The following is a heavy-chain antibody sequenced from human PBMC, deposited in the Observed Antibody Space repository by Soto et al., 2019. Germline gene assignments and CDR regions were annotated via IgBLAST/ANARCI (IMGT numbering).Heavy chain of an antibody. D-gene: IGHD3-16*01. Sequence: GSLRLSCLVSAFTFNTNDMYLVRQAPGRGLEWVSAMYSGGDIHYADSVKGRFTISRDTSENTLYLRMDKLRVEDTAVYFCVSRIPSWVSDYWGQGTLVTVSS. CDR3: VSRIPSWVSDY. CDR2: MYSGGDI. V-gene: IGHV3-53*01. CDR1: AFTFNTND. J-gene: IGHJ4*01.